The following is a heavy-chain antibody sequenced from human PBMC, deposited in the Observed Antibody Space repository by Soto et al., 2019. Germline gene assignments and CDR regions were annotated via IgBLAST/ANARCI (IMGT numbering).Heavy chain of an antibody. D-gene: IGHD2-15*01. CDR2: IYYSGST. Sequence: QVQLQESGPGLVKPSQTLSLTCTVSGGSISSGGYYWSWIRQHPGKGLEWIGYIYYSGSTYYNPSLKSLVTISVDTSKNQFSLKLSSVTAADTAVYYCARDWGPYCSGGSCYPAGGQGTLVTVSS. J-gene: IGHJ4*02. V-gene: IGHV4-31*01. CDR1: GGSISSGGYY. CDR3: ARDWGPYCSGGSCYPA.